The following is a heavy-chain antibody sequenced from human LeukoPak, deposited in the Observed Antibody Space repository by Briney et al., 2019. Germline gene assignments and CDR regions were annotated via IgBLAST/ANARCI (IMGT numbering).Heavy chain of an antibody. J-gene: IGHJ4*02. Sequence: PSETLSLTCTVSGGSISSYYWSWIRQPPGKGLEWIGYIYYSGSTNYNPSLKSRVTISVDTSKNQFSLKLSSVTAADTAVYYCARVTPMYSSSWYLLYFDYWGQGTPVTVSS. D-gene: IGHD6-13*01. CDR2: IYYSGST. V-gene: IGHV4-59*12. CDR1: GGSISSYY. CDR3: ARVTPMYSSSWYLLYFDY.